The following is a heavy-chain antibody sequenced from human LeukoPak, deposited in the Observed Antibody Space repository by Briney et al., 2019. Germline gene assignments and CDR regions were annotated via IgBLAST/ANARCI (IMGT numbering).Heavy chain of an antibody. J-gene: IGHJ4*02. CDR2: FDPEDGET. V-gene: IGHV1-24*01. Sequence: ASVKVSCKVSGYTLTELSMHWVRQAPGKGLEWMGGFDPEDGETIYAQKFQGRVTMTEDTSTDTAYMELSSLRSEDTAVYYCATDLFSELQPVFFDYWGQGTLVTVSS. CDR3: ATDLFSELQPVFFDY. CDR1: GYTLTELS. D-gene: IGHD1-26*01.